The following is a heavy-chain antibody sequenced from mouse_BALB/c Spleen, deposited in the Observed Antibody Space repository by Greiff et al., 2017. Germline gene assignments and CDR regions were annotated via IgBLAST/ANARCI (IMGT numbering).Heavy chain of an antibody. D-gene: IGHD1-2*01. V-gene: IGHV1-15*01. CDR1: GYTFTDYE. CDR3: NAFTTATAY. CDR2: IDPETGGT. J-gene: IGHJ3*01. Sequence: VQLQQSGAELVRPGASVTLSCKASGYTFTDYEMHWVKQTPVHGLEWIGAIDPETGGTAYNQKFKGKATLTADKSSSTAYMELRSLTSEDSAVYYCNAFTTATAYWGQGTLVTVSA.